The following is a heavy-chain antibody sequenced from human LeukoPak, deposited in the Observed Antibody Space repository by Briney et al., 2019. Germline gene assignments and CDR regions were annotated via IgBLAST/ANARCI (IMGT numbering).Heavy chain of an antibody. CDR2: MNPNSGNT. CDR3: ARGRSYDFWSGPIPPYGMDV. D-gene: IGHD3-3*01. J-gene: IGHJ6*02. Sequence: ASVKVSCKASGYTFTRYDINWERQATGQGLEWMGWMNPNSGNTGYAQEFQGRVTMTRNTSISTAYMELSSLRSEDTAVYYCARGRSYDFWSGPIPPYGMDVWGQGTTVTVSS. V-gene: IGHV1-8*01. CDR1: GYTFTRYD.